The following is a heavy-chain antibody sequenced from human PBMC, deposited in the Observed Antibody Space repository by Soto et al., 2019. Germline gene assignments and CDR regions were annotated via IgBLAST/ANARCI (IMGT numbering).Heavy chain of an antibody. V-gene: IGHV1-3*01. CDR2: INAGNGNT. D-gene: IGHD5-18*01. Sequence: ASVKVSCKASGYTFTSYAMHWVRQAPGQRLEWMGWINAGNGNTKYSQKFQGRVTITRDTSASTAYMELSSLRSEDTAVYYCARDGRQLWTKGDFDYWGQGTLVTVSS. J-gene: IGHJ4*02. CDR3: ARDGRQLWTKGDFDY. CDR1: GYTFTSYA.